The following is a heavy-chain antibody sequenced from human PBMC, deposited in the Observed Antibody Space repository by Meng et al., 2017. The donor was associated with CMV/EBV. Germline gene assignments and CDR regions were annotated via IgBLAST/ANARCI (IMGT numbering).Heavy chain of an antibody. V-gene: IGHV4-4*07. J-gene: IGHJ4*02. Sequence: GHLQEPGPGLVKPSETLSLTCTVSGGSISSYYWSWIRQPAGKGLEWIGRIYTSGSTNYNPSLKSRVTMSVDTSKNQFSLKLSSVTAADTAVYYCAREMPIAAAGCFDYWGQGTLVTVSS. CDR2: IYTSGST. CDR3: AREMPIAAAGCFDY. D-gene: IGHD6-13*01. CDR1: GGSISSYY.